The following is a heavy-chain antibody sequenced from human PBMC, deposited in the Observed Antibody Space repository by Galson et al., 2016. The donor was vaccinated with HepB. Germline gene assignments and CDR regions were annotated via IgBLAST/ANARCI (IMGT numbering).Heavy chain of an antibody. V-gene: IGHV1-18*01. J-gene: IGHJ4*02. D-gene: IGHD6-19*01. CDR1: GYTLTRDG. Sequence: SVKVSCKASGYTLTRDGISWVRQAPGQGLEWMGWISASSGNTNYAQRLQGRVTMTTDTSTSTAYMELRSLRSDDTALYYCATPPLTIYTSGWETPMAYWGQGTLVTVSS. CDR3: ATPPLTIYTSGWETPMAY. CDR2: ISASSGNT.